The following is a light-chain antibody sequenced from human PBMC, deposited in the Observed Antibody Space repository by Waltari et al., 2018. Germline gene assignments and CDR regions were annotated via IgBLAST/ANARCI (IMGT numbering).Light chain of an antibody. J-gene: IGKJ3*01. CDR1: QSISSY. V-gene: IGKV1-39*01. CDR3: QQSYSTLPT. Sequence: DIQMTQSPSSLSASVGDRVTITCRASQSISSYLNSDQQKPGKAPKLLFYAASSLESGVPSMFSGSGSGTDSSLTISSLQPEDFATYYCQQSYSTLPTFGPGTKVDIK. CDR2: AAS.